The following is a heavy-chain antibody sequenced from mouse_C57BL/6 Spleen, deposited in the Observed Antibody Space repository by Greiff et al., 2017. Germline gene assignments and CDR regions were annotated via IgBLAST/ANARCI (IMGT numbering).Heavy chain of an antibody. CDR1: GYTFTSYW. V-gene: IGHV1-50*01. CDR2: IDPSDSYT. J-gene: IGHJ3*01. Sequence: QVQLQQPGAELVKPGASVKLSCKASGYTFTSYWMQWVKQRPGQGLEWIGEIDPSDSYTNYNQKFKGKATLTVDTSSSTAYMQLSSLTSEDAAVYYCARFSTARVAYWGQGTLVTVSA. CDR3: ARFSTARVAY. D-gene: IGHD3-3*01.